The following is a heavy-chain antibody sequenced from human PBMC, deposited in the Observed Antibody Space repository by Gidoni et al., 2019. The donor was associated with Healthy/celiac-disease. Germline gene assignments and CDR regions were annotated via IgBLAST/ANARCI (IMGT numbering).Heavy chain of an antibody. CDR2: ISSSSSYI. D-gene: IGHD6-13*01. Sequence: EVQLVASGGGLVKPGGSLRLSCAASGFTFSSYSMNWVRQAPGKGLEWVSSISSSSSYIYYADSVKGRFTISRDNAKNSLYLQMNSLRAEDTAVYYCARGQQLVGGVVDYWGQGTLVTVSS. J-gene: IGHJ4*02. V-gene: IGHV3-21*01. CDR3: ARGQQLVGGVVDY. CDR1: GFTFSSYS.